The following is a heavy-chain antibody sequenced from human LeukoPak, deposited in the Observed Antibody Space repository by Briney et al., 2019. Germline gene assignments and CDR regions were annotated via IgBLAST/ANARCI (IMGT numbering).Heavy chain of an antibody. V-gene: IGHV4-4*07. CDR2: IYTSGST. Sequence: SETLSLTCTVSGGSISSYYWSWIRQPAGKGLEWIGRIYTSGSTNYNPSLKSRVTMSVDTSKNQFSLKLSSVTAADTAEYYCAIALYSSSYWYFDLWGRGTLVTVSS. D-gene: IGHD6-13*01. CDR1: GGSISSYY. CDR3: AIALYSSSYWYFDL. J-gene: IGHJ2*01.